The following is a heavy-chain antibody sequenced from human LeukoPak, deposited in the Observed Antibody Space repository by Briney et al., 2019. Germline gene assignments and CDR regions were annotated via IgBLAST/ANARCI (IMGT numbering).Heavy chain of an antibody. CDR2: INPNSGGT. CDR1: GYTFTGYY. Sequence: ASVTVSCKASGYTFTGYYMHWVRQAPGQGLEWMGWINPNSGGTNYQGRVTMTRDTSISTAYMELSRLRSDDTAVYYCARSSGYDSDYFDYWGQGTLVTVSS. V-gene: IGHV1-2*02. D-gene: IGHD5-12*01. J-gene: IGHJ4*02. CDR3: ARSSGYDSDYFDY.